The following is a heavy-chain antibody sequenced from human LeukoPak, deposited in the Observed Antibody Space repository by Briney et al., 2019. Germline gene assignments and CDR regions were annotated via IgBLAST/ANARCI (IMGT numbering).Heavy chain of an antibody. J-gene: IGHJ4*02. CDR1: GFTFSNYW. CDR2: INQDGSEK. V-gene: IGHV3-7*05. D-gene: IGHD2-8*01. CDR3: ARGPLRTDVY. Sequence: GGSLRLSCAASGFTFSNYWMNWVRQAPGKGLEWVANINQDGSEKYYVDSVKGRFTISRDNAKNSLYLQMNSLRAEDTAVYYCARGPLRTDVYWGQGTLVTVSS.